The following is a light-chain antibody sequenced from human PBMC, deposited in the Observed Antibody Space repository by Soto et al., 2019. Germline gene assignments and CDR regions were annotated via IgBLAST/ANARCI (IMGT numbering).Light chain of an antibody. V-gene: IGKV3-11*01. CDR3: HQRSDWPIT. Sequence: DIVLTQSPATLSLSPGERATLSCRASQSISIYLAWYQQKPGQAPRLLIYDASNRATGIPARFSGSGAGTAFTLTISSLEREDFAVYYCHQRSDWPITFGQGTRLEIK. J-gene: IGKJ5*01. CDR1: QSISIY. CDR2: DAS.